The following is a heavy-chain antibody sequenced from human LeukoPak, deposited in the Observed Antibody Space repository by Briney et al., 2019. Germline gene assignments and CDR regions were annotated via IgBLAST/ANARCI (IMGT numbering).Heavy chain of an antibody. CDR3: ARVIDYYDSSGFDY. Sequence: SETLSLTCAVYGGSFSGYYWSWIRQPPGKGLKWIGEINHSGSTNYNPTLKSRVTISVDTSKNQFSLKLSSVTAADTAVYYCARVIDYYDSSGFDYWGQGTLVTVSS. J-gene: IGHJ4*02. CDR2: INHSGST. D-gene: IGHD3-22*01. V-gene: IGHV4-34*01. CDR1: GGSFSGYY.